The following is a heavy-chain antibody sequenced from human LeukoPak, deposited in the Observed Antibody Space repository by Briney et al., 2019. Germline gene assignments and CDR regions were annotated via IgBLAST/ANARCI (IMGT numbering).Heavy chain of an antibody. V-gene: IGHV3-23*01. Sequence: QPGGSLRLSCAASGFTFSSYAMSWVRQAPGKGLEWVSAISGSGGSTYYADSVKGRFTISRDNSKNTLYLQMNSLRAEDTAVYYCAKYEPYYDILPGYSQYYFDYWGQGTLVTVSS. CDR1: GFTFSSYA. CDR2: ISGSGGST. CDR3: AKYEPYYDILPGYSQYYFDY. J-gene: IGHJ4*02. D-gene: IGHD3-9*01.